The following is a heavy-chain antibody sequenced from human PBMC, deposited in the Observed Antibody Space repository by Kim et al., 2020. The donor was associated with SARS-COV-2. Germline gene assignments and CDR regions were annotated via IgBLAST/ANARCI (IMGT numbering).Heavy chain of an antibody. D-gene: IGHD6-6*01. CDR1: GFRFSDYY. CDR3: VRETSN. J-gene: IGHJ1*01. CDR2: INGDGSSM. Sequence: GGSLRLSCEASGFRFSDYYMSWIRQAPGKGLEWVAYINGDGSSMKCADSVNGRFSISRDNANKSLSLQMNSLTPEDTAVYYCVRETSNWGQGTLVTVSS. V-gene: IGHV3-11*01.